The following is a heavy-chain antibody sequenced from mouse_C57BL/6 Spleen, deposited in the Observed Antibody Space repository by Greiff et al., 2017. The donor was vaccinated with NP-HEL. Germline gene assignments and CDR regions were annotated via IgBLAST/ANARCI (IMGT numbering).Heavy chain of an antibody. CDR2: IWSGGST. CDR3: ARNRAMITTRGYYAMDY. CDR1: GFSLTSYG. J-gene: IGHJ4*01. Sequence: VQVVESGPGLVQPSQSLSITCTVSGFSLTSYGVHWVRQSPGKGLEWLGVIWSGGSTDYNAAFISRLSISKDNSKSQVFFKMNSLQADDTAIYYCARNRAMITTRGYYAMDYWGQGTSVTVSS. V-gene: IGHV2-2*01. D-gene: IGHD2-4*01.